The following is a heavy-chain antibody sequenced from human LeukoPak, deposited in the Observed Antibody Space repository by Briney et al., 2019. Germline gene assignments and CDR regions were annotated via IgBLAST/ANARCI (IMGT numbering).Heavy chain of an antibody. J-gene: IGHJ4*02. CDR2: MNPNSGNT. D-gene: IGHD6-19*01. CDR1: GYTFTSYD. Sequence: ASVKVSCKASGYTFTSYDINWVRQATGQGLEWMGWMNPNSGNTGYARKFQGRVTMTRNTSISTAYMELSSLRSEDTAVYYCARGAAESSGWSSYFDYWGQGTLVTVSS. CDR3: ARGAAESSGWSSYFDY. V-gene: IGHV1-8*01.